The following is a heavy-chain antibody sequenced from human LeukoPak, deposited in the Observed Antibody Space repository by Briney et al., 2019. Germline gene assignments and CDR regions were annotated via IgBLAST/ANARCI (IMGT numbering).Heavy chain of an antibody. CDR3: AREILAPGKTHDY. J-gene: IGHJ4*02. CDR1: GFTFSNYG. Sequence: PGGTLRLSCAASGFTFSNYGMNWVRQAPGKGLEWVSAISGSGHNTYYADSVKGRFTISRDNAKNTLFLQMNSLSAEDTAVYYCAREILAPGKTHDYWGQGTLVTVSS. V-gene: IGHV3-23*01. CDR2: ISGSGHNT.